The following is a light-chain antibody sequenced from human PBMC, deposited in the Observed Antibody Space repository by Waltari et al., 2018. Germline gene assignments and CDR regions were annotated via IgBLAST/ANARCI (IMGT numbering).Light chain of an antibody. CDR3: QQYNNWPWT. J-gene: IGKJ1*01. Sequence: EIVMTQSPATLSVSAGERATLSGRASQSVTSNLAWYQQKLGQAPRLLIYDASTRATGVPARFSGSGSGTEFTLTISSLQSEDFALYYCQQYNNWPWTFGQGTKVEIK. V-gene: IGKV3-15*01. CDR2: DAS. CDR1: QSVTSN.